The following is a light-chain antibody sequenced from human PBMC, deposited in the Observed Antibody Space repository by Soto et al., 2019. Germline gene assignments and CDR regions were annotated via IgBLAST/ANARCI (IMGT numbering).Light chain of an antibody. J-gene: IGKJ1*01. V-gene: IGKV3-20*01. CDR3: QQYGSSPRQT. CDR2: GAS. Sequence: EIVLTQSPGTLSLSPGERATLSCRASQSVSSSYLAWYQQKPGQASRLLIYGASSRATGIPDRFSGSGSGTDFTLTISRLEPEDFAVYYCQQYGSSPRQTFGQGTKVEIK. CDR1: QSVSSSY.